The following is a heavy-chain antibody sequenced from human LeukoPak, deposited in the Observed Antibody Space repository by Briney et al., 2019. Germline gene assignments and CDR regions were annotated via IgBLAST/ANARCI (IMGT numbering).Heavy chain of an antibody. D-gene: IGHD4-17*01. V-gene: IGHV4-39*01. CDR3: AFNPMTTVTSYYFDY. J-gene: IGHJ4*02. Sequence: SETLSLTCTVSGGSISSSSYYWGWIRQPPGKGLEWIGSIYYSGSTYYNPSLKSRVTISIDTSKNQFSLKLSSVTAADTAVYYCAFNPMTTVTSYYFDYWGQGTLVTVSS. CDR1: GGSISSSSYY. CDR2: IYYSGST.